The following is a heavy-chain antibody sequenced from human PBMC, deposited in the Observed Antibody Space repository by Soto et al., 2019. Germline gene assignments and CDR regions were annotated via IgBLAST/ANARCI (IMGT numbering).Heavy chain of an antibody. V-gene: IGHV4-59*08. D-gene: IGHD2-2*02. CDR2: IHYSGTT. CDR3: ARQVPAGIRLGWFDP. J-gene: IGHJ5*02. Sequence: PSETLSLTCTVSGTSISSYYWSWIRQPPGKGLEWIANIHYSGTTNYNPSLASRVTLSVDTSKNQFSLKLSSVTAADTAVYYCARQVPAGIRLGWFDPWGQGTLVTVSS. CDR1: GTSISSYY.